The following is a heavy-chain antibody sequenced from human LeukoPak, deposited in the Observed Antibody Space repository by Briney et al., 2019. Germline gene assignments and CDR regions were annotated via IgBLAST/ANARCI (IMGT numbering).Heavy chain of an antibody. J-gene: IGHJ4*02. CDR3: AGKVVTAIASNYYFDY. Sequence: SVKVSCKASGGTFSSYAISWVRQAPGQGLEWMGRIIPIFGTANYAQKFQGRVTITMDESTSTAYMELSSLRSEDTAVYYCAGKVVTAIASNYYFDYWGQGTLVTVSS. CDR1: GGTFSSYA. CDR2: IIPIFGTA. D-gene: IGHD2-21*02. V-gene: IGHV1-69*05.